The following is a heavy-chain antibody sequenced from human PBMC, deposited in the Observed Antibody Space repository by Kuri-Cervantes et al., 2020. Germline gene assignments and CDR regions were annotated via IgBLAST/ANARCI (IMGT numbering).Heavy chain of an antibody. V-gene: IGHV3-23*01. CDR1: GGPFSGYY. J-gene: IGHJ5*02. Sequence: ETLSLTCAVYGGPFSGYYWSWIRQAPGKGLEWVSAISGSGGSTYYADSVKGRFTISRDNSKNTLYLQMNSLRDEDTAVYYCARDRGVGWFDPWGQGTLVTVSS. CDR2: ISGSGGST. D-gene: IGHD1-26*01. CDR3: ARDRGVGWFDP.